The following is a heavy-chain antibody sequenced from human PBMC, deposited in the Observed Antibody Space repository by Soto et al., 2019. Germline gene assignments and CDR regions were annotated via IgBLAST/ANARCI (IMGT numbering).Heavy chain of an antibody. V-gene: IGHV1-69*13. CDR2: INPLFGTA. J-gene: IGHJ4*02. CDR1: GYTFTGYY. Sequence: GASVKVSCKASGYTFTGYYMHWVRQAPGQGLEWMGWINPLFGTAKYAQNFQGRITITADESTNTAYMELRSLRSQDTAVYYCARGVHYDSSGYYYFYWGQGTLVTVSS. CDR3: ARGVHYDSSGYYYFY. D-gene: IGHD3-22*01.